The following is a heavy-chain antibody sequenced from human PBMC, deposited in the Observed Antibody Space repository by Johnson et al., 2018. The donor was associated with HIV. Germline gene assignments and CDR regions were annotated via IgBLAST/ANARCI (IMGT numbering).Heavy chain of an antibody. J-gene: IGHJ3*02. CDR3: TRDVNYRDCSSTSCSDAFHI. Sequence: QVKLVESGGGLVQPGGSLRLSCAASGFTVSSNYMSWVRQAPGKGLAWVAVMWYDGSNKYYVDSVNGRFTISRDNAKNSLHLQMNSLRGEDTAVYSCTRDVNYRDCSSTSCSDAFHIWGQGTMVTVSS. V-gene: IGHV3-33*08. D-gene: IGHD2-2*01. CDR2: MWYDGSNK. CDR1: GFTVSSNY.